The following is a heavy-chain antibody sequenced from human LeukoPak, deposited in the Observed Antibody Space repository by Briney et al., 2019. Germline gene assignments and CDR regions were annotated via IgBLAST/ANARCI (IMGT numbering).Heavy chain of an antibody. D-gene: IGHD1-7*01. Sequence: GASVKVSCKASGYTFTRYSINWVRRAPGQGLGWMGWISPSNGDTSYAQKVQDRVTVTTDTSTTTVYMELRSLGSDDTAIYYCARDSGLELRHSFFDEWGQGTQVTVSS. CDR1: GYTFTRYS. CDR3: ARDSGLELRHSFFDE. CDR2: ISPSNGDT. J-gene: IGHJ4*02. V-gene: IGHV1-18*04.